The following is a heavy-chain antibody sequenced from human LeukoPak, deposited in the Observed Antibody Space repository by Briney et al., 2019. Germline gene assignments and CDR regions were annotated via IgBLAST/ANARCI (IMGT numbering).Heavy chain of an antibody. CDR2: VNHGGTT. CDR1: GESFSDYY. D-gene: IGHD1-26*01. V-gene: IGHV4-34*01. Sequence: SETLSLTCAVYGESFSDYYWSWIRQPPGRGLEWIGEVNHGGTTNYNPSLKSRVTISVDTSRNQLSLRLSSVTAADTAMYYCARIRGWEGSRSYYYYYMDVWGKGTTVTVSS. J-gene: IGHJ6*03. CDR3: ARIRGWEGSRSYYYYYMDV.